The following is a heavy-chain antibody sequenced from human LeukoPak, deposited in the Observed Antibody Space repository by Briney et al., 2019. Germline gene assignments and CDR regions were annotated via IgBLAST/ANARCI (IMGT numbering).Heavy chain of an antibody. CDR3: AREGYYGDYGTLGGAFDI. J-gene: IGHJ3*02. D-gene: IGHD4-17*01. Sequence: SVKVSCKASGGTFSSYAISWVRQAPGQGLEWMGGIIPIFGTANYAQKFQGRVTVTADESMSTAYMELSSLRSEDTAVYYCAREGYYGDYGTLGGAFDIWGQGTMVTVSS. CDR1: GGTFSSYA. V-gene: IGHV1-69*13. CDR2: IIPIFGTA.